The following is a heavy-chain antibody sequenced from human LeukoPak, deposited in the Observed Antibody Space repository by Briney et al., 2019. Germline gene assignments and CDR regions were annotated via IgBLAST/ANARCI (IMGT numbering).Heavy chain of an antibody. Sequence: GGSLRLSCAASGFTFSSYAMRWVRQAPGKGLEWVSAISGSGGSTYYADSVKGRFTTSRDNSKNTLYLQMNSLRAEDTAVYYCAKDQEYYYDSSGYAPGGWGQGTLVTVSS. CDR3: AKDQEYYYDSSGYAPGG. J-gene: IGHJ4*02. CDR1: GFTFSSYA. V-gene: IGHV3-23*01. D-gene: IGHD3-22*01. CDR2: ISGSGGST.